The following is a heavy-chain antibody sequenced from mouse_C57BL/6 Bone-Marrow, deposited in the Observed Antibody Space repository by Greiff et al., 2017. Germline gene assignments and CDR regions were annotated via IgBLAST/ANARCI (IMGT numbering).Heavy chain of an antibody. CDR2: INPGSGGT. Sequence: QVQLKQSGAELVRPGTSVKVSCKASGYAFTNYLIEWVKQRPGQGLEWIGVINPGSGGTNYNEKFKGKATLTADKSSSTAYMQLSSLTSEDSAVYFCARPSYPSKYDYDWFAYWGQGTLVTVSA. J-gene: IGHJ3*01. D-gene: IGHD2-4*01. CDR1: GYAFTNYL. V-gene: IGHV1-54*01. CDR3: ARPSYPSKYDYDWFAY.